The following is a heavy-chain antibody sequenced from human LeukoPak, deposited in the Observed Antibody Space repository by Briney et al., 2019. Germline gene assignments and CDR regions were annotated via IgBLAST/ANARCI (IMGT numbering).Heavy chain of an antibody. CDR1: GGSISSGDYY. J-gene: IGHJ4*02. CDR2: IYYSGST. D-gene: IGHD3-22*01. CDR3: ARVPNYYDSSGYYSFDY. Sequence: SETLSLTCTVSGGSISSGDYYWSWIRQPPGKGLEWIGYIYYSGSTYYNPSLKSRVTISVDTSKNQFSLKLSSVTAADTAVYYCARVPNYYDSSGYYSFDYWGQGTLVTVSS. V-gene: IGHV4-30-4*01.